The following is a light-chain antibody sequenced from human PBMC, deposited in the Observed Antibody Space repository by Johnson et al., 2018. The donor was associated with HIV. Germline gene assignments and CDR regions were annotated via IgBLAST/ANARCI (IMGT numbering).Light chain of an antibody. J-gene: IGLJ1*01. CDR1: NSNIGNSY. V-gene: IGLV1-51*02. CDR2: ENN. Sequence: QSVLTQPPSVSAAPGQKVTISCSGSNSNIGNSYVSWYQQLPRTAPKLLIHENNKRPSGIPDRFSGSKSGTSATLGTTGLQTGDGADYYCGTWDSSLDAYVFGTGTKVAVL. CDR3: GTWDSSLDAYV.